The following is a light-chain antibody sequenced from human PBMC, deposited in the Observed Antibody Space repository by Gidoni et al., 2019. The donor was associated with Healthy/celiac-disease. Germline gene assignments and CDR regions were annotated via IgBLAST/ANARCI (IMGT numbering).Light chain of an antibody. J-gene: IGLJ3*02. CDR3: AAWDDSLNGWV. V-gene: IGLV1-44*01. CDR1: SSNIGSNT. CDR2: SNN. Sequence: GTPGQRVTISCSGSSSNIGSNTVNWYQQLPGTAPKLLIYSNNQRPSGVPDRFSGSKSGTSASLAISGLQSEDEADYYCAAWDDSLNGWVFGGGTKLTVL.